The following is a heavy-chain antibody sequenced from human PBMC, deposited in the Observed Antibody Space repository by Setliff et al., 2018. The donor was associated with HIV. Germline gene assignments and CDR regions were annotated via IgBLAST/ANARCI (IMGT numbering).Heavy chain of an antibody. J-gene: IGHJ4*02. CDR3: AKDRDIILAGILDY. Sequence: GGSLRLSCAASGFTFSNYGMHWVRQAPGKGLEYVSTFRSNGGSTYYADSVKGRFIISRDNSKDTLYLQMNSLRAEDTAVYYCAKDRDIILAGILDYWGQGTLVTVSS. V-gene: IGHV3-64*04. D-gene: IGHD2-8*02. CDR1: GFTFSNYG. CDR2: FRSNGGST.